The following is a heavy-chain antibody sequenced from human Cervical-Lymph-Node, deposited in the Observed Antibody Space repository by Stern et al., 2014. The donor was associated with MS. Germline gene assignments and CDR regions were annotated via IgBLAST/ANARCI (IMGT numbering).Heavy chain of an antibody. Sequence: QVQLVQSGAEVKKPGASVKLSCTASGKTFNTYSIHWVRQAPGQGLVWMGMINSVGDRTTSVPEFRDRVSMTMYTSTSTVYMQLSSLRSEDTAFYYCARPLPYANWGQGTLVTVSS. CDR1: GKTFNTYS. D-gene: IGHD2-21*01. V-gene: IGHV1-46*02. J-gene: IGHJ4*02. CDR2: INSVGDRT. CDR3: ARPLPYAN.